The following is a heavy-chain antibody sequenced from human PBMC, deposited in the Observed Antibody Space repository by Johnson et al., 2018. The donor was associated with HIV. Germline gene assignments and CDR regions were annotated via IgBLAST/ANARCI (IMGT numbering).Heavy chain of an antibody. CDR2: ISYDGTT. J-gene: IGHJ3*02. CDR1: GLPLSNYG. Sequence: QEQLVESGGGVVQPGGSLRLSCVASGLPLSNYGMHWVRQAPGKGLEWVAVISYDGTTAYADSVKGRFTISRDNSKSTVYLQMNSLRVEDTAMYYCARDVAGIYDAFDIWGQGTMVTVSS. D-gene: IGHD1-1*01. V-gene: IGHV3-33*05. CDR3: ARDVAGIYDAFDI.